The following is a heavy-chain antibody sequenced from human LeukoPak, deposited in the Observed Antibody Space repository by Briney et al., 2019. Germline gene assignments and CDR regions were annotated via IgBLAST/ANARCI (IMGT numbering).Heavy chain of an antibody. CDR1: GFTFSSYG. D-gene: IGHD3-10*01. Sequence: PGGSLRLSCAASGFTFSSYGMHWVRQAPGKGLEGVAFIRYDGSNKYYADSVKGRFTIYRDNSKNKLYVQMNSLRAGDTAVYYCAKDRLWFGESAYDYWGQGTLVTVSS. V-gene: IGHV3-30*02. J-gene: IGHJ4*02. CDR2: IRYDGSNK. CDR3: AKDRLWFGESAYDY.